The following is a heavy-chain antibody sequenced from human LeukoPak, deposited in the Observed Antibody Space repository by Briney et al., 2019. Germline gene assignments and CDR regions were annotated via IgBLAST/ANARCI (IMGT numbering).Heavy chain of an antibody. CDR3: ARELSGYCSSTSCYREYNWFDP. D-gene: IGHD2-2*02. Sequence: SETLSLTCTVSGGSISSGSYYWSWIRQPAGKGLEWIGRIYTSGSTNYNPSLKSRVTISVDTSKNQFSLKLSSVTAADTAVYYCARELSGYCSSTSCYREYNWFDPWGQGTLATVSS. J-gene: IGHJ5*02. CDR2: IYTSGST. V-gene: IGHV4-61*02. CDR1: GGSISSGSYY.